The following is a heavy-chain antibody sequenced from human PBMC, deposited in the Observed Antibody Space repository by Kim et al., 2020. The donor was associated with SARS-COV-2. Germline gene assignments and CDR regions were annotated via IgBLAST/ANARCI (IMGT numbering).Heavy chain of an antibody. J-gene: IGHJ6*02. CDR3: AKDGMVYATNYYYYYGMDV. V-gene: IGHV3-23*01. CDR1: GFTFSSYA. D-gene: IGHD2-8*01. Sequence: GGSLRLSCAASGFTFSSYAMSWVRQAPGKGLEWVSAISGSGGSTYYADSVKGRFTISRDNSKNTLYLQMNSLRAEDTAVYYCAKDGMVYATNYYYYYGMDVWGQGTTVTVSS. CDR2: ISGSGGST.